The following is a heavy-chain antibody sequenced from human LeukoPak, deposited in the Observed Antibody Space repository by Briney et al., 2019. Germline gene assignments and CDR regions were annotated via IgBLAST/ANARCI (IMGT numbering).Heavy chain of an antibody. D-gene: IGHD2-2*01. V-gene: IGHV3-74*01. CDR1: GFTFSSYW. J-gene: IGHJ6*02. CDR2: INSDGSST. Sequence: PGGSLRLSCAASGFTFSSYWMHWVRQAPGKGLVWVSRINSDGSSTSYADSVKGRFTISRDNSKNTLYLQMNSLRAEDTAVYYCAKRCRKDIVVVPAASFYYYYYYGMDVWGQGTTVTVSS. CDR3: AKRCRKDIVVVPAASFYYYYYYGMDV.